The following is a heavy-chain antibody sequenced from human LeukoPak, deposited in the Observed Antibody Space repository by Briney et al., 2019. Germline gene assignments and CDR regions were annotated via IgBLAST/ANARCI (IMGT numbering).Heavy chain of an antibody. CDR2: INHSGST. J-gene: IGHJ5*02. CDR3: ARRTSVTWFDP. Sequence: SETLSLTCVVYGGSFSDYYWSWIRQPPDKGLEWIGEINHSGSTNYNPSLKSRVTVSVDTSKNQFSLKMTSVTAADTAVYYCARRTSVTWFDPWGQGTLVTVSS. V-gene: IGHV4-34*01. D-gene: IGHD2-21*02. CDR1: GGSFSDYY.